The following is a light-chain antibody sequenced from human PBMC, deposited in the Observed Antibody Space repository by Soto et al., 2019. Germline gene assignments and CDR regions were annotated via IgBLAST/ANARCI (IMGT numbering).Light chain of an antibody. CDR2: DVS. CDR3: CSYAGTYTQWV. Sequence: QSVLTQPRSVSGSPGQSVTISCTGTSSDVGGYNYVSWYQQHPGKAPKLVIYDVSKRPSGVPDRFSGSKSGNTASLTVSGLQAEDEADYSCCSYAGTYTQWVFGGGTKVTVI. CDR1: SSDVGGYNY. V-gene: IGLV2-11*01. J-gene: IGLJ3*02.